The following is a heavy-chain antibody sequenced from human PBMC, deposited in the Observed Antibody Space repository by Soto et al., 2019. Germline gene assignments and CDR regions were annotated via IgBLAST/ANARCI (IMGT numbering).Heavy chain of an antibody. Sequence: QLQLQESGPGLVKPSETLSLTCTVSGGSISSSSYYWGWIRQPPGKGLEWIGSIYYSGSTYYNPSLKSRVTISVDTSKNQFSLKLSSVTAADTAVYYCARRKSAYYYDYGMDVWGQGTTVTVSS. V-gene: IGHV4-39*01. CDR3: ARRKSAYYYDYGMDV. CDR2: IYYSGST. CDR1: GGSISSSSYY. J-gene: IGHJ6*02.